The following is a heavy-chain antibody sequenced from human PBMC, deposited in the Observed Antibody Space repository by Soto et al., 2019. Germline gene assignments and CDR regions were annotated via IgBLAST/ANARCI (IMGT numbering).Heavy chain of an antibody. J-gene: IGHJ5*02. CDR1: GYSFTSYW. CDR2: IYPGDSDT. V-gene: IGHV5-51*01. CDR3: ARPNTMVRGVIIKPPPNWFDP. Sequence: PGESLKISCKGSGYSFTSYWIGWVRQMPGKGLEWMGIIYPGDSDTRYSPSFQGQVTVSADKSISTAYLQWSSLKASDTAMYYCARPNTMVRGVIIKPPPNWFDPWGQGTLVTVSS. D-gene: IGHD3-10*01.